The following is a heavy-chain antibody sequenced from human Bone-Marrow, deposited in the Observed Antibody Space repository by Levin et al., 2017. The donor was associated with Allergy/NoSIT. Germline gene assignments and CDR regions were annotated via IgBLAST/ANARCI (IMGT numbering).Heavy chain of an antibody. J-gene: IGHJ6*03. V-gene: IGHV4-61*02. CDR2: IYTTGST. CDR1: GGSISSGRYY. CDR3: ARDRLASLYYYSRDV. Sequence: SQTLSLPCSVSGGSISSGRYYFTWVRQSAGKGLEWIGRIYTTGSTNYNPSLESRVTISRDTFKKEVYLTLSSVTAADTAVYYCARDRLASLYYYSRDVWGRGTTVIVSS.